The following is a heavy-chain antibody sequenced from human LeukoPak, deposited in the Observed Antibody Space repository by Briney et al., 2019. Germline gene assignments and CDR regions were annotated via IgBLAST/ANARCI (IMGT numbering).Heavy chain of an antibody. CDR2: ISYDGSNK. J-gene: IGHJ6*01. D-gene: IGHD4-23*01. Sequence: GGSLRLSCAASGFTFSSYGMHWARQAPGKGLEWVAVISYDGSNKYYADSVKGRFTISRDNPKNTLYLQMNSLRAEDTAVYYCAKAVVGDYYYGMDVWGQGTTVTVSS. CDR3: AKAVVGDYYYGMDV. CDR1: GFTFSSYG. V-gene: IGHV3-30*18.